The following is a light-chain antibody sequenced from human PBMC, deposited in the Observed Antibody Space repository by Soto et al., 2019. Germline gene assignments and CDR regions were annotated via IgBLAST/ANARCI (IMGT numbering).Light chain of an antibody. CDR1: QSVNLN. CDR3: HQYNSWPRGT. Sequence: EVVMTQSPATLSVSPVDGATLSCTASQSVNLNLAWYQQKPGQPPRLLLYGASTRATGIPVRFRGSGSGTEFTLTISSLQSEDSAVYYCHQYNSWPRGTFGPGTKVDIK. V-gene: IGKV3-15*01. J-gene: IGKJ3*01. CDR2: GAS.